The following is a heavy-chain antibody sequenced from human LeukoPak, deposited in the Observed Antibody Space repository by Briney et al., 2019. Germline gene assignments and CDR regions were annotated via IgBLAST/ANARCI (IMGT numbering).Heavy chain of an antibody. V-gene: IGHV4-59*01. J-gene: IGHJ4*02. CDR1: GDSINSNY. D-gene: IGHD2-15*01. CDR2: IYYGGST. CDR3: ARLLAGCPGGRCRAHFDY. Sequence: SETLSLTCSVSGDSINSNYWSWMRQPPGKGLEWIGYIYYGGSTNYNPSLKSRVSMSVDTSKNQFSLNLSSVTAAYTAVYHCARLLAGCPGGRCRAHFDYWGQGTLVTVSS.